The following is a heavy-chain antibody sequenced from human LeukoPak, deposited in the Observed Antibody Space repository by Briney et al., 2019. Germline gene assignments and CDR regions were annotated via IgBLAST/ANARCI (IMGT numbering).Heavy chain of an antibody. Sequence: SETLSLTCTVSGGSISSSSYSWGWIRQPPGKGLEWIGNIYYSGSTYYNPSLKSRVTISVDTSKNQFSLKLSSVTAADTAVYYCARDDGYGDPFDIWGQGTMVTVSS. CDR2: IYYSGST. CDR3: ARDDGYGDPFDI. J-gene: IGHJ3*02. V-gene: IGHV4-39*07. D-gene: IGHD5-18*01. CDR1: GGSISSSSYS.